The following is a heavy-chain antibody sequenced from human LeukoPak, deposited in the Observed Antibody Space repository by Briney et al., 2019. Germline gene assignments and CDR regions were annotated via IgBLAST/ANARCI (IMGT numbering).Heavy chain of an antibody. CDR2: ITGSGTYV. V-gene: IGHV3-21*01. J-gene: IGHJ4*02. CDR3: AREYYYDTDAGNY. CDR1: GFTFSRSS. D-gene: IGHD3-22*01. Sequence: GGSLRLSCAASGFTFSRSSMSWVRQAPGKGPEWVSSITGSGTYVYYADSVKGRFTISRDNIQRSVYLQMNSLRAEDTAVYYCAREYYYDTDAGNYWGPGTLVTVSS.